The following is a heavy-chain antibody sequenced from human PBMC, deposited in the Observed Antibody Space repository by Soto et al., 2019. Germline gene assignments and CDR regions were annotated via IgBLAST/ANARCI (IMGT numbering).Heavy chain of an antibody. J-gene: IGHJ6*02. CDR3: ARDRGYGYSSSWSVYYGMDV. D-gene: IGHD6-13*01. V-gene: IGHV3-30-3*01. Sequence: GVSLRLSCAASGLTFSSYAMHWVRQAPGKGLEWVAVISYDGSNKYYADSVKGRFTISRDNSKNTLYLQMNSLRAEDTAVYYCARDRGYGYSSSWSVYYGMDVWGQGTTVTVS. CDR1: GLTFSSYA. CDR2: ISYDGSNK.